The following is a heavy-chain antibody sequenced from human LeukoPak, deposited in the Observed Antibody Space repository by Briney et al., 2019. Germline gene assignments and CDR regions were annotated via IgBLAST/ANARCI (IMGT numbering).Heavy chain of an antibody. CDR1: GGSISSSSYY. Sequence: PSETLSLTCTVSGGSISSSSYYWGWIRQPPGKGLEWIGSIYYSGTTYYNPSLKSRVTISVDTSKNQFSLKLTTVTAADTAVYYCARQGYGAFDHWGQGTLVTVSS. CDR3: ARQGYGAFDH. V-gene: IGHV4-39*01. D-gene: IGHD5-12*01. J-gene: IGHJ4*02. CDR2: IYYSGTT.